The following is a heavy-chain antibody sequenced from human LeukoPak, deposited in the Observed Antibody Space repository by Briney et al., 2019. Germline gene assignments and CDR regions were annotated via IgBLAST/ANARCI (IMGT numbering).Heavy chain of an antibody. CDR1: GFTGSNNY. CDR2: IHSSGGT. V-gene: IGHV3-53*01. Sequence: GGSLRLSCAASGFTGSNNYMSWVRQAPGKGLEWVSAIHSSGGTYYADSVKGRFTISRDTSKNTLYLQVNSLRVEDTAVYYCIVFGDSNHWGQGTLVTVSS. CDR3: IVFGDSNH. D-gene: IGHD4-17*01. J-gene: IGHJ5*02.